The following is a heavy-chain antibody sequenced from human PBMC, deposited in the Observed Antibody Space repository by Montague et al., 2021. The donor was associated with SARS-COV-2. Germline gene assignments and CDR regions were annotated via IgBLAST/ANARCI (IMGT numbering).Heavy chain of an antibody. J-gene: IGHJ6*02. CDR3: ARDTRPNFAYYDILAGDYYYYGIDV. CDR1: GGSINSGSYY. Sequence: TLSLTCTVSGGSINSGSYYWGWLRQAAGKGLEWIGRISTSGNTKYNTSLKSRVTISVDTSQNQFSLKMYSVTAADTAVYYCARDTRPNFAYYDILAGDYYYYGIDVWGQGTTVPVSS. CDR2: ISTSGNT. V-gene: IGHV4-61*02. D-gene: IGHD3-9*01.